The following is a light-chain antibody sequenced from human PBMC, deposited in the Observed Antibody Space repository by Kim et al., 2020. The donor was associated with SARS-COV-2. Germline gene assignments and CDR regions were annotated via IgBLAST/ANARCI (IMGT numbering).Light chain of an antibody. CDR3: QQYNSYPYT. V-gene: IGKV1-16*02. Sequence: SASVGGRVTIPGRASQGISYYLAWFQQRPGKAPTSLIYAASSLQSGVPSKFSGGGSGTDFTLTISSLQPEDFATYYCQQYNSYPYTFGQGTKLEI. CDR1: QGISYY. J-gene: IGKJ2*01. CDR2: AAS.